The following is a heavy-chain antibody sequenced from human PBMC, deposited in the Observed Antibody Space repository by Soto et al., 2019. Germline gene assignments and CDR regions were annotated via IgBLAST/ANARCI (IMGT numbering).Heavy chain of an antibody. J-gene: IGHJ6*02. CDR2: LYYVGT. V-gene: IGHV4-61*01. CDR1: GVSVSNRTHY. Sequence: PSETLSLTGEVCGVSVSNRTHYWTWIRQPPGKGLEWIGFLYYVGTNYNPSLKSRLTIALDTSKNQISLNLSSVTAADTAVYYCVTELGLTARPADQYYYYALDVLGQWTTVTVYS. CDR3: VTELGLTARPADQYYYYALDV. D-gene: IGHD2-2*01.